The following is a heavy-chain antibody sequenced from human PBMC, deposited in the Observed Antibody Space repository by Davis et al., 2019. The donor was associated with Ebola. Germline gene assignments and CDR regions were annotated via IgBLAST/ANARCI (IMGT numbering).Heavy chain of an antibody. CDR2: INSDGSFT. J-gene: IGHJ4*02. CDR3: ARDRTGGEGYLDY. Sequence: HTGGSLRLSCGASGFTFSSYAMSWVRQAPGKGLVWVSRINSDGSFTTYADSVKGRFTISRDKAKNTLYLQMSSLRAEDTGVYYCARDRTGGEGYLDYWGQGTLVTVSS. CDR1: GFTFSSYA. V-gene: IGHV3-74*01. D-gene: IGHD6-13*01.